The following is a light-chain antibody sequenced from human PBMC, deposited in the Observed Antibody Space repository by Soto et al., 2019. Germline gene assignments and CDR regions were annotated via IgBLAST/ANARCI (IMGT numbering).Light chain of an antibody. CDR2: GNS. CDR1: SSNIGAGYD. J-gene: IGLJ2*01. V-gene: IGLV1-40*01. Sequence: QSVLTQPPSVSGAPGQRVTISCTGSSSNIGAGYDVHWYQQLPGTAPKLLIYGNSNRPSGVPDRFSGSKSGTSASLAITGLEGEDEADFSCQSYNSSLKDVVFGGGTKLPAL. CDR3: QSYNSSLKDVV.